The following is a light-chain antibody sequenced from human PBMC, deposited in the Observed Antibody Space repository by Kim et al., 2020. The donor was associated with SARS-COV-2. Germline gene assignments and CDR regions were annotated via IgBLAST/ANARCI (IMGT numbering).Light chain of an antibody. CDR1: QSIRSN. J-gene: IGKJ1*01. Sequence: VSPGERATLSCRASQSIRSNLAWYQQKPGQAPRLLMYGASTRATGIPARFSGIGSGTEFTHTISSLQSEDCAVYYCQQYNNRPQTFGQGTKVDIK. V-gene: IGKV3-15*01. CDR2: GAS. CDR3: QQYNNRPQT.